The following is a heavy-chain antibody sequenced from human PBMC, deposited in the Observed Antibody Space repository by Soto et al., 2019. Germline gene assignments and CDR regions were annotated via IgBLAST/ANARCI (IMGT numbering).Heavy chain of an antibody. CDR1: GFTFSDHY. V-gene: IGHV3-72*01. D-gene: IGHD2-8*01. Sequence: EVQLVDSGGGLVQPGGSLRLSCAASGFTFSDHYMDWVRQAPGKGLEWVGRARNKVSGYTTAHAASVEGRFAISRDDSKNSLYLQMSSLKVDDTAMYFCARLMGTSFDLWGQGTLVTVSS. CDR2: ARNKVSGYTT. CDR3: ARLMGTSFDL. J-gene: IGHJ4*02.